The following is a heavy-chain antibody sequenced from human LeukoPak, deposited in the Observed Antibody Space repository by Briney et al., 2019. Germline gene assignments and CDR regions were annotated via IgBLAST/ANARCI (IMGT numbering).Heavy chain of an antibody. Sequence: PGGSLRLSCGASGFTFSSSVMSWVRQAPGKGLEWVSVITNSGGSTYYADSVKGRFTISRDNSKNTLYLQMNSLRAEDTALYYCAKAKGTYSSGWYFDYWGQGTLVTVSS. D-gene: IGHD6-19*01. CDR2: ITNSGGST. CDR3: AKAKGTYSSGWYFDY. CDR1: GFTFSSSV. V-gene: IGHV3-23*01. J-gene: IGHJ4*02.